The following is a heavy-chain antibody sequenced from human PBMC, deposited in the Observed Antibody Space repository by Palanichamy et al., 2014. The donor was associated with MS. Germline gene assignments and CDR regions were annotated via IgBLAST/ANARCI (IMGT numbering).Heavy chain of an antibody. Sequence: EVQLLESGGGLVQPGGSLRLSCAASGFSFSSYAMSWVRQAPGKGLAWVSSVRGSGGSTYYADSAKGRFTISRDNFTSTLYLQMNSLGAEDTAVYYCARGLVVDYADSYFDYWGQGTLVTVSS. V-gene: IGHV3-23*01. CDR1: GFSFSSYA. CDR3: ARGLVVDYADSYFDY. D-gene: IGHD4-17*01. J-gene: IGHJ4*02. CDR2: VRGSGGST.